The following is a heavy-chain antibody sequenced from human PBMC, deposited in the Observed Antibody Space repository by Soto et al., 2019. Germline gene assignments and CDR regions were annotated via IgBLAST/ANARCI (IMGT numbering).Heavy chain of an antibody. Sequence: ASVKVSCKASGYTLTSYAMHWVRQAPGQRLEWMGWINAGNGNTKYSQKFQGRVTITRDTSASTAYMELSSLRSEDTAVYYCARDKRRAGYYRDAFDIWGQGTMVTVSS. CDR1: GYTLTSYA. V-gene: IGHV1-3*01. CDR3: ARDKRRAGYYRDAFDI. CDR2: INAGNGNT. J-gene: IGHJ3*02. D-gene: IGHD3-9*01.